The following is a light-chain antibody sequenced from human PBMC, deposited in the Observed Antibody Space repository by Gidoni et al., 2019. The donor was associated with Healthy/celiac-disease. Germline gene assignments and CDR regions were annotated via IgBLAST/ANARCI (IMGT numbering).Light chain of an antibody. V-gene: IGKV1-39*01. CDR3: QQSYSTPRT. Sequence: DIQMTQSPSSLSASVGDRVTITCRASQSISSYLTWYQQKPGKAPKLMIYAASSLQSGVPSRFSGSGSGTDFTLTISSLQHEDFATYYCQQSYSTPRTFGPGTKVDIK. CDR1: QSISSY. CDR2: AAS. J-gene: IGKJ3*01.